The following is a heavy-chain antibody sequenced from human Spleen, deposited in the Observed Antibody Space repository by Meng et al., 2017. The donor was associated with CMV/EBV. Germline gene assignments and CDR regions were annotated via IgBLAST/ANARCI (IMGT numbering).Heavy chain of an antibody. Sequence: FSTYVMSWVRQAPGKGLEWVSVIYSGGRRTYHADSVKGRFTTSRDNSKNTLYLQINSLRAEDTAVYYCARDGLYCSSTSCYSYWYFDLWGRGTLVTVSS. V-gene: IGHV3-23*03. CDR3: ARDGLYCSSTSCYSYWYFDL. D-gene: IGHD2-2*02. CDR1: FSTYV. CDR2: IYSGGRRT. J-gene: IGHJ2*01.